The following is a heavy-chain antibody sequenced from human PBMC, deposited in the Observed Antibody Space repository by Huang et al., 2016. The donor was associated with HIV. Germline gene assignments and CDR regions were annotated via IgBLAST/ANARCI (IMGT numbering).Heavy chain of an antibody. CDR2: IIPRCSAP. D-gene: IGHD3-16*01. Sequence: QVQLEQSGPAVRKPGSSVKVSCQASGGSFSDQIISWVRQAPGQRFEWMGGIIPRCSAPAYAQEVKGRVTMTADESTATIYMELNRLTSEDTAVYYCAMSLRYQYDSRSYWGRYFDYWGQGTLVTVSS. CDR1: GGSFSDQI. J-gene: IGHJ4*02. V-gene: IGHV1-69*01. CDR3: AMSLRYQYDSRSYWGRYFDY.